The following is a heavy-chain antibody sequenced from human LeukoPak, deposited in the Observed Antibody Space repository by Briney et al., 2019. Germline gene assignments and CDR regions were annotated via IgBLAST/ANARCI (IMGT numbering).Heavy chain of an antibody. J-gene: IGHJ4*02. CDR2: ISGSGGST. Sequence: GGSPRLSCAASGFTFSSYAMSWVRQAPGKGLVWVSAISGSGGSTYYADSVKGRFTISRDNSKNTLYLQMNSLRAEDTAVYYCAKDLEGSYGDYDYWGQGTLVTVSS. CDR3: AKDLEGSYGDYDY. V-gene: IGHV3-23*01. D-gene: IGHD4-17*01. CDR1: GFTFSSYA.